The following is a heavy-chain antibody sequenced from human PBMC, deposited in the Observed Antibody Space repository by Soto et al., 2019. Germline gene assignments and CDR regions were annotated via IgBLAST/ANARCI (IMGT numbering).Heavy chain of an antibody. CDR2: IHHSGST. J-gene: IGHJ5*02. V-gene: IGHV4-34*01. CDR3: ARGLDSWSRNRS. D-gene: IGHD3-3*01. CDR1: GGSFDGYY. Sequence: SENLSLTCALYGGSFDGYYWSWIRQSPGKGLEWIGEIHHSGSTKYNPSLKSRVSLSVDTSTKQFSLKMTSMTAADRGVYYCARGLDSWSRNRSWGPATPVTVSS.